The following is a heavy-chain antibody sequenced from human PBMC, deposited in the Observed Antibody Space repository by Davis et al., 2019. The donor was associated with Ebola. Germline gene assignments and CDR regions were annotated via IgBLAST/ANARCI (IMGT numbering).Heavy chain of an antibody. Sequence: PGGSLRLSCAVSGFTLSGSAIHWVRQASGKGLEWVGRIRSKANNYATQYAASVKGRFNISRDDSRNTAYLQMNSLRTEDTAFYYCAKDIKRYCTGGSCFSGIDYWGQGTLVTVSS. J-gene: IGHJ4*02. CDR3: AKDIKRYCTGGSCFSGIDY. CDR2: IRSKANNYAT. V-gene: IGHV3-73*01. CDR1: GFTLSGSA. D-gene: IGHD2-15*01.